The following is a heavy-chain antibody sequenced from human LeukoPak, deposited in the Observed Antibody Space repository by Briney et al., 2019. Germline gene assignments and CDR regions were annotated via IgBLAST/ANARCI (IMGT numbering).Heavy chain of an antibody. J-gene: IGHJ4*02. Sequence: QTGGSLRLSCAASGFTFSSYAMSWVRQAPGKGLEWVSAISGSGGSTYYADSVKGRFTISRDNSKNTLYLQMNSLRAEDTAVYYCAKPGEEDFWSGYHYFDYWGQGTLVTVSS. V-gene: IGHV3-23*01. CDR2: ISGSGGST. CDR3: AKPGEEDFWSGYHYFDY. D-gene: IGHD3-3*01. CDR1: GFTFSSYA.